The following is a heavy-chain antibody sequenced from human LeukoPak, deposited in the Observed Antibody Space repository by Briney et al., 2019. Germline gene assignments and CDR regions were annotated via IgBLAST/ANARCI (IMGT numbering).Heavy chain of an antibody. J-gene: IGHJ4*02. CDR1: GFTFSKYT. V-gene: IGHV3-23*01. Sequence: GGSLRLSCAASGFTFSKYTMFWVRQAPGKGLEWVSAISGSGGRTYYADSVKGRFTISRDNSRNTLYVQVNSLGTEDTAAYYCAKGSYYDSSGSFYFDYWGQGTLVTVSS. D-gene: IGHD3-22*01. CDR2: ISGSGGRT. CDR3: AKGSYYDSSGSFYFDY.